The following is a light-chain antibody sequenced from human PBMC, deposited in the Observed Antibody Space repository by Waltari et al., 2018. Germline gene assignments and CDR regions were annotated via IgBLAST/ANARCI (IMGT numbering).Light chain of an antibody. Sequence: QSALTQPASVSGSPGQSITISCTGTSSDVGNYNLVSWYQQYPGKAPKVMIYDENRRRSGVSDRFAGSKSGKTASLTISGVQAEDEADYYCCAYAGSYTWVFGGGTKLTVL. J-gene: IGLJ3*02. CDR1: SSDVGNYNL. CDR3: CAYAGSYTWV. CDR2: DEN. V-gene: IGLV2-23*01.